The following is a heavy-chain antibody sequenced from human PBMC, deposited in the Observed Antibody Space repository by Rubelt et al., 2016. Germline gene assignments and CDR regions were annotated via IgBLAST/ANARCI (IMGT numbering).Heavy chain of an antibody. V-gene: IGHV3-30*04. J-gene: IGHJ6*02. Sequence: SYAMHWVRQAPGKGLEWVAVISYDGSNKYYADSVKGRFTISRDNSKNTLYLQMNSLRAEDTAVYYCARSYGDYSEDYYYYGMDVWGQGTTVTVSS. D-gene: IGHD4-17*01. CDR3: ARSYGDYSEDYYYYGMDV. CDR1: SYA. CDR2: ISYDGSNK.